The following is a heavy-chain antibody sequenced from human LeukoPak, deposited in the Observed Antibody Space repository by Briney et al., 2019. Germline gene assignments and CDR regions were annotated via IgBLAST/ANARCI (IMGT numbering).Heavy chain of an antibody. D-gene: IGHD3-10*01. CDR1: GYTFTSYG. CDR2: ISAYNGNT. CDR3: ARAPSTLMVRGVNNPLYYYYGMDV. J-gene: IGHJ6*02. Sequence: ASVKVSCKASGYTFTSYGISWVRQAPGQGLEWMGWISAYNGNTNYAQKLQGRVTMTTDTSTSTAYMELRSLRSDDTAVYYSARAPSTLMVRGVNNPLYYYYGMDVWGQGTTVTVSS. V-gene: IGHV1-18*01.